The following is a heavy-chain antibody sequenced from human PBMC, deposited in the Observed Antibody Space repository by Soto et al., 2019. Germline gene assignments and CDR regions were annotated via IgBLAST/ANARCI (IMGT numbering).Heavy chain of an antibody. D-gene: IGHD4-17*01. CDR3: AKTGDYGYFDY. CDR1: GGSFSDYY. V-gene: IGHV4-34*01. Sequence: QVQLQQWGAGLLKPSETLSLTCAVYGGSFSDYYWTWIRQPPGKGLEWIGEINDSGSANYNPALQSRVTISVDTSKNQCSLNLISVTAADTAVYYCAKTGDYGYFDYWGQGTLVTVSS. J-gene: IGHJ4*02. CDR2: INDSGSA.